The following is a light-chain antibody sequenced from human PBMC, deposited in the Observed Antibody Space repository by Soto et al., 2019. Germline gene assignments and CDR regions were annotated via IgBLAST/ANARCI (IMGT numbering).Light chain of an antibody. V-gene: IGKV3-15*01. J-gene: IGKJ1*01. CDR1: QSVSSN. CDR2: GAS. CDR3: QQYNNWPGWT. Sequence: EIVMTQSPATLSVSPGGGATLSCRASQSVSSNLVWYQQKPGQAPRLLIYGASTRATGIPARFSGSGSGTEFTLTISSLQSEDFAVYYCQQYNNWPGWTFGQGTKVEIK.